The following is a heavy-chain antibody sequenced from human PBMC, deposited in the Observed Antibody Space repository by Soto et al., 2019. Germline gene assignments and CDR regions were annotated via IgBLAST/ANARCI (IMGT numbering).Heavy chain of an antibody. Sequence: PSGSLRLSCTASGLPVIDSWMTWVRQAPGKGLEWVSSIKPDESEKKYADSVKGRFSISRDNAKNSMYLQMDSLRGEDTAVYYCVVSYDWVPLFWGQGTLVTVS. D-gene: IGHD1-1*01. J-gene: IGHJ4*02. CDR1: GLPVIDSW. CDR3: VVSYDWVPLF. V-gene: IGHV3-7*03. CDR2: IKPDESEK.